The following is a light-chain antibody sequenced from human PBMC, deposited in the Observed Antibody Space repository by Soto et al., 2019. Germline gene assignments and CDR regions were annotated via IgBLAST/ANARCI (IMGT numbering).Light chain of an antibody. V-gene: IGLV1-47*01. Sequence: QPVLTQPPSLSGTPGQTVTISCIGSRSNIGSAIVHWYQQLPGTAPKHLIYMNNQRPSGVPDRFSGSKSGTSASLVITGLRPEDEAEYYCVAWDDNLSSRVFGGGTKVTVL. CDR1: RSNIGSAI. CDR2: MNN. CDR3: VAWDDNLSSRV. J-gene: IGLJ3*02.